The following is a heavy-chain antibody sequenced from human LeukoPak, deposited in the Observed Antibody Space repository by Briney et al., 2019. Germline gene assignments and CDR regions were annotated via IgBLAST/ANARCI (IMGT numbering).Heavy chain of an antibody. CDR1: GGSFSGYY. V-gene: IGHV4-34*01. D-gene: IGHD3-22*01. CDR2: INHSGST. CDR3: ARGRRYYDSSGYYDPPGGAFDI. J-gene: IGHJ3*02. Sequence: SETLSLTCAVYGGSFSGYYWSWIRQPPGKGLEWIGEINHSGSTNYNPSLKSRVTISVDTSKNQFSLKLSSVTAADTAVYYCARGRRYYDSSGYYDPPGGAFDIWGQGTMVTVSS.